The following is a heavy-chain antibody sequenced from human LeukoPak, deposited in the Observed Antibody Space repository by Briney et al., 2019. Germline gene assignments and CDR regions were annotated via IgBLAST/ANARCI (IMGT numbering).Heavy chain of an antibody. CDR1: GGTFSSYA. V-gene: IGHV1-69*13. CDR2: IIPIFGTA. CDR3: ARGYSYGYPLDY. Sequence: SVKVSCKASGGTFSSYAISWVRQAPGQGLEWMGGIIPIFGTANYAQKFQGKVTITADESTSTAYMELSSLRSEDTAVYYCARGYSYGYPLDYWGQGTLVTVSS. D-gene: IGHD5-18*01. J-gene: IGHJ4*02.